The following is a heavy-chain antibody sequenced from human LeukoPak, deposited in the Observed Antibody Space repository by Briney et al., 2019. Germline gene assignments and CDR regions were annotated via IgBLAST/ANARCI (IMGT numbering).Heavy chain of an antibody. J-gene: IGHJ4*02. V-gene: IGHV1-46*01. CDR1: GYTFTSYG. CDR2: INPSGGST. Sequence: ASVKVSCKASGYTFTSYGISWVRQAPGQGLEWMGIINPSGGSTSYAQKFQGRVTMTRDMSTSTVYMELSSLRSEDTAVYYCARPFSSGYYYDYWGQGTLVTVSS. D-gene: IGHD3-22*01. CDR3: ARPFSSGYYYDY.